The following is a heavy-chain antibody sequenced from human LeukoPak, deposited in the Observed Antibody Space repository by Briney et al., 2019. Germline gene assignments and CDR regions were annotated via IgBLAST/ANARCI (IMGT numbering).Heavy chain of an antibody. D-gene: IGHD3-22*01. V-gene: IGHV3-23*01. CDR1: GFTFSSYA. CDR3: ARGRIFYDSTGYFI. Sequence: GGSLRLSCAASGFTFSSYAMSWVRQAPGKGLGWVSAISGSGGSTYYADSVKGRVTISRDNSKNTLYLQMNSPTAEDTAVYHCARGRIFYDSTGYFIWGPGTMVTVSS. CDR2: ISGSGGST. J-gene: IGHJ3*02.